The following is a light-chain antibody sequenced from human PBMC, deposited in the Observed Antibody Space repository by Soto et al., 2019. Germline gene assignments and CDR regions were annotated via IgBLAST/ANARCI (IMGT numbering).Light chain of an antibody. V-gene: IGKV1-8*01. J-gene: IGKJ1*01. CDR3: QQYYSYGT. CDR1: QGISSY. CDR2: AAS. Sequence: AIRMTQSPSSLSASTGDRVTITCRASQGISSYLAWYQQKPGKAPKLLIYAASTLQSTVPSRFSGSGSGTDFPLNISCLQSEDFANYYCQQYYSYGTFGQGTKVEIK.